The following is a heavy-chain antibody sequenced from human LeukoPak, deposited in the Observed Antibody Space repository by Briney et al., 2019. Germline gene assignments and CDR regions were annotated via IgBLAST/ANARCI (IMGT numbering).Heavy chain of an antibody. J-gene: IGHJ3*02. CDR1: SGSMSSESYY. CDR3: ARDMTGSGWNDAFDM. CDR2: IYSSGNR. D-gene: IGHD3-10*01. V-gene: IGHV4-61*02. Sequence: PSDTLSLTCTVSSGSMSSESYYWSWIRQPAAKGLEWIGRIYSSGNRKYNPSLESRVTISVDTSRNQFSLNLSSVAAADTGVYYCARDMTGSGWNDAFDMWGQGTMVSV.